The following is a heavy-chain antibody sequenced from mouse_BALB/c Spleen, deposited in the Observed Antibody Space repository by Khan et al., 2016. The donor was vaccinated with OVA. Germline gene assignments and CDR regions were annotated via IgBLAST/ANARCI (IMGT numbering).Heavy chain of an antibody. CDR1: GYAFTDYL. CDR2: INPGSGGT. D-gene: IGHD1-2*01. CDR3: ARAGYGFGAY. Sequence: QVQLQQSGAELVRPGPSLPVSCKASGYAFTDYLIEWLKQWPGQGLEWLGVINPGSGGTHYTEEFMDRETPPEAKASSTAYMQLSSLTSDDAAVYVCARAGYGFGAYWGPGTLVTVSA. J-gene: IGHJ3*01. V-gene: IGHV1-54*01.